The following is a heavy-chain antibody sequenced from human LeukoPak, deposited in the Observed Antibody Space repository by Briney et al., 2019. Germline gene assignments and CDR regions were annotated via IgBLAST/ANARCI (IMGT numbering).Heavy chain of an antibody. CDR1: GFTFSSYG. V-gene: IGHV3-33*01. J-gene: IGHJ5*02. D-gene: IGHD2-8*01. CDR2: IWYDGSYK. Sequence: PGGSLRLSCAASGFTFSSYGMHWVRQAPGKGLEWVAVIWYDGSYKYYADSVKGLFTISRENSNNTLYLQMNSLRAEDTAVYYCARDNGGYNWFDPWGQGTLVTVSS. CDR3: ARDNGGYNWFDP.